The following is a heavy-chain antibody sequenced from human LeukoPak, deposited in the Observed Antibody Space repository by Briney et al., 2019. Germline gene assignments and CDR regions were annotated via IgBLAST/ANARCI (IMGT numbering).Heavy chain of an antibody. D-gene: IGHD2-15*01. CDR3: ARRYDKHAFDI. CDR2: ISSSSSYI. CDR1: GFTFSSYS. V-gene: IGHV3-21*01. Sequence: GGSLRLSCAASGFTFSSYSMNWVRQAPGKGLEWVSSISSSSSYIYYADSVKGRFTISRDNAKNSLYLQMNSLRAEDTAAYYCARRYDKHAFDIWGQGTMVTVSS. J-gene: IGHJ3*02.